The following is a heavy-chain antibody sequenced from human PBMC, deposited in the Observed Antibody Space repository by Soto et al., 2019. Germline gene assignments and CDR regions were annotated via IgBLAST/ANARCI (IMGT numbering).Heavy chain of an antibody. CDR3: ARDLTYIREY. CDR1: GYTFTDYG. V-gene: IGHV1-18*01. Sequence: ASVKVSCKTSGYTFTDYGISWVRQAPGQGLEWMGWISTAHSDVGYAQKFQGRFTMTTDKSTSTAYMELRSLTSDDTAVYFCARDLTYIREYWGQGTLVTVSS. D-gene: IGHD2-2*02. CDR2: ISTAHSDV. J-gene: IGHJ4*02.